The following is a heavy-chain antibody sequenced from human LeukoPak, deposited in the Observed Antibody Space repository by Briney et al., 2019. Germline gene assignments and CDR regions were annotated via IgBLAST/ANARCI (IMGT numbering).Heavy chain of an antibody. CDR1: GGSISSYY. V-gene: IGHV4-59*01. CDR2: IYYSGST. CDR3: ARADSSSWAGDYYYMDV. Sequence: PETLSLTCTVSGGSISSYYWSWIRQPPGKGLEWIGYIYYSGSTNYNPSLKSRVTISVDTSKNQFSLKLSSVTAADTAVYYCARADSSSWAGDYYYMDVWGKGTTVTVSS. D-gene: IGHD6-13*01. J-gene: IGHJ6*03.